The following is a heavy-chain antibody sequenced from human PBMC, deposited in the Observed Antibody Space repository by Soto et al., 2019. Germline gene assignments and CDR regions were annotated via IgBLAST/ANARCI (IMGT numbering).Heavy chain of an antibody. D-gene: IGHD6-13*01. CDR3: AISSCSSWMFYWFYP. CDR1: GYTFTNYG. V-gene: IGHV1-18*01. J-gene: IGHJ5*02. Sequence: ASVKVSCKASGYTFTNYGINWVRQAPGQGLEWMGWINTYNGNTNFAQRLQGRVTMTTEASTSTAYMELRSLRSDDTAVYYCAISSCSSWMFYWFYPWGQGTLVTVSS. CDR2: INTYNGNT.